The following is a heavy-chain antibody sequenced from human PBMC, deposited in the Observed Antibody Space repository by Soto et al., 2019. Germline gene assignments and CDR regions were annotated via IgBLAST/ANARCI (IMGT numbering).Heavy chain of an antibody. CDR3: ASVNGYYTRGYYFDS. V-gene: IGHV1-69*13. D-gene: IGHD3-3*01. CDR2: VIPIGTI. Sequence: GASVKVSCKASGGPFSSHAISWVRQAPGQGLECMGGVIPIGTINYAQNFRGRVTFTADESTSTSYMELSSLRSEDTAVYYCASVNGYYTRGYYFDSWGQGTLVTVSS. J-gene: IGHJ4*02. CDR1: GGPFSSHA.